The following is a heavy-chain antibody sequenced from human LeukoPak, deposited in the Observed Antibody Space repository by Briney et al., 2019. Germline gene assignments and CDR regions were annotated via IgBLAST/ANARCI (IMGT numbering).Heavy chain of an antibody. D-gene: IGHD6-6*01. CDR3: TRYSSSDNWFDP. V-gene: IGHV3-73*01. CDR1: GFTFSGSA. CDR2: IRNKANSYAT. Sequence: GGSLKLSCAASGFTFSGSAMHWVRQASGKGLEWVGRIRNKANSYATAYTASVKGRFTISRDDSKNTAYLQMNSLKTEDTAVYYCTRYSSSDNWFDPWGQGSLVTVSS. J-gene: IGHJ5*02.